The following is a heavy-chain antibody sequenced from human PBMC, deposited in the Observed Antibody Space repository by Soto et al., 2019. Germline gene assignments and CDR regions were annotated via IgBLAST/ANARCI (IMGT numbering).Heavy chain of an antibody. CDR2: IWDDGSNK. J-gene: IGHJ4*02. CDR3: VSGYPYFFDY. V-gene: IGHV3-33*01. D-gene: IGHD3-22*01. Sequence: QVQLVESGGGVVQPGRSLRLSCAASGFTFSRYGMHWVRQAPGKGLEWVAVIWDDGSNKQYADSVKGRFTISRDNSKNMLYLQINSLRAEDTAVYYCVSGYPYFFDYWGQGTLVTVSS. CDR1: GFTFSRYG.